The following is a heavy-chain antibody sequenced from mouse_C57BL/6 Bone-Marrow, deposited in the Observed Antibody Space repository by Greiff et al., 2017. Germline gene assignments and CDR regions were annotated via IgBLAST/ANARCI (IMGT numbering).Heavy chain of an antibody. CDR1: GFTFSSYA. J-gene: IGHJ4*01. CDR2: ISDGGSYT. V-gene: IGHV5-4*03. CDR3: ADYVLSRDY. Sequence: EVMLVESGGGLVKPGGSLKLSCAASGFTFSSYAMSWVRQTPEQRLEWVATISDGGSYTYYPNNVKGRFTISRDNAKNNLYLQMSHLKSEDTAMYYCADYVLSRDYWGQGTSVTVSS. D-gene: IGHD2-4*01.